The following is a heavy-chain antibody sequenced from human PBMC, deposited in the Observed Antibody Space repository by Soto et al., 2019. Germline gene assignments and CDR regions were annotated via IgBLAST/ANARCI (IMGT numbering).Heavy chain of an antibody. CDR3: ARDQGSHPGD. CDR2: IHHSGST. Sequence: QVQLQESGPGLVRPSGTVSLTCAVSGLSISSGDWWSWVRQPPGKGLEWIGEIHHSGSTNYNPSLKSRVTMSVVPSKDLFSLTLTXVTAADTAFYYCARDQGSHPGDWGQGTLVSVSS. D-gene: IGHD6-13*01. CDR1: GLSISSGDW. J-gene: IGHJ4*02. V-gene: IGHV4-4*02.